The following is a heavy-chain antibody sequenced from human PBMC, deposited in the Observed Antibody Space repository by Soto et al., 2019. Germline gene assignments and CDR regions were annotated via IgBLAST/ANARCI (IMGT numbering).Heavy chain of an antibody. V-gene: IGHV3-33*01. CDR1: GFIFSTYG. CDR2: IWYDGGIK. J-gene: IGHJ4*02. D-gene: IGHD1-26*01. Sequence: QVELVESGGGVAQPGKSLRLSCAASGFIFSTYGMHWLRQAPGKGLEWLAVIWYDGGIKYYANSVKGRFTISRENSKNTLYLQMNSLRVEDTAIYYCARAVGPFDYWGQGTLVTVSS. CDR3: ARAVGPFDY.